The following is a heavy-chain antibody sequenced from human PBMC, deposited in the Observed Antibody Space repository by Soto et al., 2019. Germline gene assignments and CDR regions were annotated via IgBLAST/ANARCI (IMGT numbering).Heavy chain of an antibody. CDR1: GFTFSSYE. V-gene: IGHV3-48*03. J-gene: IGHJ4*02. CDR3: ARTYYDFWSGYPRDGYNYGYFDY. CDR2: ISSSGSTI. D-gene: IGHD3-3*01. Sequence: EVQLVESGGGLVQPGGSLRLSCAASGFTFSSYEMNWVRQAPGKGLEWVSYISSSGSTIYYADSVKGRFTISRDNAKNSLYLQMNSLRAEDTAVYYCARTYYDFWSGYPRDGYNYGYFDYWGQGTLVTVSS.